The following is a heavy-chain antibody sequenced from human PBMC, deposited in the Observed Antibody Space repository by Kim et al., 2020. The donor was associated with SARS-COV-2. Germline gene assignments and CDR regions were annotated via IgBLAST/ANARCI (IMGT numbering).Heavy chain of an antibody. CDR3: VKGALKMATTQTNPFDY. CDR1: GFTFSSYA. J-gene: IGHJ4*02. Sequence: GGSLRLSCSASGFTFSSYAMHWVRQAPGKGLEYVSAISSNGGSTYYADSVKGRFTISRDNSKNTLYLQMSSLRAEDTAVYYCVKGALKMATTQTNPFDYWGQGTLVTVSS. V-gene: IGHV3-64D*09. D-gene: IGHD5-12*01. CDR2: ISSNGGST.